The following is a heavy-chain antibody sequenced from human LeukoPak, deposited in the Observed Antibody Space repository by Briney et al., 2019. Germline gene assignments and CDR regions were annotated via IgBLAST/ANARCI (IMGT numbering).Heavy chain of an antibody. J-gene: IGHJ4*02. V-gene: IGHV4-38-2*01. CDR1: GYSISSGYY. Sequence: PSETLSLTCAVSGYSISSGYYWGWIRQPPGKGLEWIGSIYHSGNTFCNPSLKSRLTISVDRTQNQFSLKVSSVTASDTAVYYSTRIDGSSYFFDHWGRGILVTVSS. CDR3: TRIDGSSYFFDH. CDR2: IYHSGNT. D-gene: IGHD2-2*01.